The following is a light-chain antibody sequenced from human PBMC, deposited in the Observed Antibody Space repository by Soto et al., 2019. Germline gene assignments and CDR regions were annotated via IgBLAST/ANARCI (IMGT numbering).Light chain of an antibody. J-gene: IGKJ1*01. CDR1: QSVSSSY. V-gene: IGKV3-20*01. CDR2: GAS. CDR3: QKYGSSPWT. Sequence: EIVLTQSPGTLSLSPGQRATLSCRASQSVSSSYLAWYQQKPGQAPRPLIYGASSRAIGIPDRFNGSGSGTDFTLTISRLEPEDFAVYYCQKYGSSPWTFGQGTKVEIK.